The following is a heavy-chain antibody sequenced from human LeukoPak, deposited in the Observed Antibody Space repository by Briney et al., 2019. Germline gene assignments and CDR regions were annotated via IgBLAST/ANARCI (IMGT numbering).Heavy chain of an antibody. Sequence: SETLSLTCAVYGGSFSGYYWSWIRQPPGKGLEWIGEINHSGSTNYNPSLKSRVTISVDTSKNQLSLKLSSVTAADAAVYYCARERDSSGYYYRGFGIDYWGQGTLVTVSS. J-gene: IGHJ4*02. CDR3: ARERDSSGYYYRGFGIDY. V-gene: IGHV4-34*01. D-gene: IGHD3-22*01. CDR2: INHSGST. CDR1: GGSFSGYY.